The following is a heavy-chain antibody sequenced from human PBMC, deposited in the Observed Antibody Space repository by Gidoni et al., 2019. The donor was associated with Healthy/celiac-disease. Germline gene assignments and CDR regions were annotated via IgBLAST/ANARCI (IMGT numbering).Heavy chain of an antibody. V-gene: IGHV3-23*01. CDR2: ISGSGGST. J-gene: IGHJ4*02. D-gene: IGHD1-26*01. CDR3: AKRESGSYLRHFDY. Sequence: EVQLLESGGGLVQPGGSLRLPCAAPGVTFSSYAMSWVRQAPGKGLEWVSAISGSGGSTYYADSVKGRFTISRDNSKNTLYLQMNSLRAEDTAVYYCAKRESGSYLRHFDYWGQGTLVTVSS. CDR1: GVTFSSYA.